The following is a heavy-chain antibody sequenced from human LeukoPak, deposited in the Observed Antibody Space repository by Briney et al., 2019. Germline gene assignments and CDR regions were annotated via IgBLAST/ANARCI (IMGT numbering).Heavy chain of an antibody. CDR1: GFTFSTYG. J-gene: IGHJ4*02. D-gene: IGHD6-19*01. CDR3: AAGLVHESDY. V-gene: IGHV3-30*03. Sequence: GGSLRLSCAASGFTFSTYGMHWVRQAPGKGLEGVAIISYDGSNKYYADSVKGRFTISRDNSKNTLYLQMNSLRAEDTAVYYCAAGLVHESDYWGQGTLVTVSS. CDR2: ISYDGSNK.